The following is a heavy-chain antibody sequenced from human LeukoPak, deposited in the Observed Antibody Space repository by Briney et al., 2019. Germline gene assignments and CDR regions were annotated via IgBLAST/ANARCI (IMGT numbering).Heavy chain of an antibody. J-gene: IGHJ3*02. D-gene: IGHD1-26*01. CDR2: IYHSGST. V-gene: IGHV4-38-2*02. CDR1: GYSISSGYY. Sequence: SETLSLTCTVSGYSISSGYYWGWIRQPPGKGLEWLGSIYHSGSTYYNPSLKSRVTISVDTSKNQFSLKLSSVTAADTAVYYCARGPMGATYDAFDIWGQGTMVTVSS. CDR3: ARGPMGATYDAFDI.